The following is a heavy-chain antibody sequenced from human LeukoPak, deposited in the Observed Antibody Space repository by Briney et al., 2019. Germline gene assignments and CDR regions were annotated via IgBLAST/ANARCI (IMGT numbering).Heavy chain of an antibody. CDR2: ISYDGSNN. CDR3: ARDFFSSGSGLWYFDL. V-gene: IGHV3-30-3*01. D-gene: IGHD3-22*01. Sequence: PGGSLRLSCAASGFTFSSYAMHWVRQAPGKGLEWVAVISYDGSNNYYADSVKGRFTISRDNSKNTLYVQMNSLRAEDTAVYYCARDFFSSGSGLWYFDLWGRGTLVTVSS. CDR1: GFTFSSYA. J-gene: IGHJ2*01.